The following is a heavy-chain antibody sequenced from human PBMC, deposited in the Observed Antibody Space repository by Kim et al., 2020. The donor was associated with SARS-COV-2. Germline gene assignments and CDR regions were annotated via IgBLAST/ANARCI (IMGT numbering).Heavy chain of an antibody. V-gene: IGHV5-51*01. CDR2: IYPGDSDT. Sequence: GESLKISCKGSGYSFTSYWIGWVRQMPGKGLEWMGIIYPGDSDTRYSPSFQGQVTISADKSISTAYLQWSSLKASDTAMYYCARPNYGDDGSHYYYGMDVWGQGTTVTVSS. CDR3: ARPNYGDDGSHYYYGMDV. J-gene: IGHJ6*02. D-gene: IGHD4-17*01. CDR1: GYSFTSYW.